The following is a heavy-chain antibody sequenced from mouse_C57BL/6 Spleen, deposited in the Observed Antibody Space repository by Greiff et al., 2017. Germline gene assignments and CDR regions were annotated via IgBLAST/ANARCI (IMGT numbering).Heavy chain of an antibody. V-gene: IGHV5-17*01. CDR3: ENHDYHAFAY. CDR1: GFTFSNYG. Sequence: EVQLQQSGGGLVKPGGSLKLSCAASGFTFSNYGMHWVRQTPEKGLEWVAYISSGSSSIYYADTVKGRFTISRDNAKNTLFLQMNSLMSEYTGMYYGENHDYHAFAYWGQGATLTV. D-gene: IGHD2-4*01. CDR2: ISSGSSSI. J-gene: IGHJ2*01.